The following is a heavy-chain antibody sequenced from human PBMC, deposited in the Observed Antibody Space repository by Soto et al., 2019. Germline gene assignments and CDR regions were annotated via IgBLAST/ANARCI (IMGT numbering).Heavy chain of an antibody. V-gene: IGHV3-30*03. Sequence: GGSLRLSCAASGFTFSSYCMHWVRQAPGKGLEWVAVISYDGSNKYYADSVKGRFTISRDNSKNTLYLQMNSLRAEDTDVYYCATPHPPSPPSGVGSSSSLTDNWGQETLVTVSS. J-gene: IGHJ4*02. CDR2: ISYDGSNK. D-gene: IGHD6-6*01. CDR1: GFTFSSYC. CDR3: ATPHPPSPPSGVGSSSSLTDN.